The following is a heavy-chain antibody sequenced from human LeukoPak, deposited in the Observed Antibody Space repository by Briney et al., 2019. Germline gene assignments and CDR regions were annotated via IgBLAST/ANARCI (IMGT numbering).Heavy chain of an antibody. CDR3: ARPATAAAFDY. CDR2: IKQDGNEK. CDR1: GISFCTYW. Sequence: AGGSLRLSCAASGISFCTYWMSWVREAPGKGVEWVANIKQDGNEKNYVDSVRGRFTISRDNAKYSLYLQMNSLRAEDTAVYYCARPATAAAFDYWGQGTLVTVSS. D-gene: IGHD6-13*01. V-gene: IGHV3-7*01. J-gene: IGHJ4*02.